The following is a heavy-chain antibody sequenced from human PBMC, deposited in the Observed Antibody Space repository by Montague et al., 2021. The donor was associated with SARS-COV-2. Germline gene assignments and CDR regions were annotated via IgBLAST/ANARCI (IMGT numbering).Heavy chain of an antibody. CDR3: AGPDWLKH. CDR1: GVSISSYY. V-gene: IGHV4-59*08. J-gene: IGHJ1*01. Sequence: SETLSLTCTVSGVSISSYYWTWIRQPPGKGLEWIGFIYYSGSTNYNPSLKSRVTISVDTSKNRFSLNLTSVTAADTAVYYCAGPDWLKHWGQGALVTVPS. CDR2: IYYSGST. D-gene: IGHD3-9*01.